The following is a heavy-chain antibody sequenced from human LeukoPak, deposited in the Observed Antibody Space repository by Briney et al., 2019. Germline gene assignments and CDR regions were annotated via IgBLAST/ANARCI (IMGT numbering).Heavy chain of an antibody. CDR1: GGSISSSSYY. CDR3: ARDTVTSGFDY. Sequence: PSGTLSLTCTVSGGSISSSSYYWGWIRQPPGKGLEWIGSIYYSGSTYYNPSLKSRVTISVDTSKNQFSLKLSSVTAADTAVYYCARDTVTSGFDYWGQGTVVTVSS. J-gene: IGHJ4*02. D-gene: IGHD4-17*01. V-gene: IGHV4-39*07. CDR2: IYYSGST.